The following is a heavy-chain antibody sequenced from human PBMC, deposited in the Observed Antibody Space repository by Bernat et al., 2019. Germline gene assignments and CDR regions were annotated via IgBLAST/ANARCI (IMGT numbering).Heavy chain of an antibody. V-gene: IGHV1-24*01. CDR3: ATEGSGWNYDAFDI. D-gene: IGHD1-7*01. Sequence: QVQLVQSGAEVKKPGASVKVSCKVSGYTLTELSMHWVRQAPGKGLEWMGGFDPEDGETIYAQKVQGRRTMTEDTSIDTAYMELSRLRSEDTAVYYCATEGSGWNYDAFDIWGQGTMVPVSS. CDR1: GYTLTELS. J-gene: IGHJ3*02. CDR2: FDPEDGET.